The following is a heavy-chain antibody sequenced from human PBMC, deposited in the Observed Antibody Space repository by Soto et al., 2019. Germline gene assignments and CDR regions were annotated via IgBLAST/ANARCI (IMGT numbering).Heavy chain of an antibody. CDR1: GFTFSSYA. CDR3: ARGSDTAMVHVMITFGGVIAGMDV. Sequence: GGSLRLSCAASGFTFSSYAMHWVRQAPGKGLEYVSAISSNGGSTYYANSVKGRFTISRDNSKNTLYLQMGSLRAEDMVVYYCARGSDTAMVHVMITFGGVIAGMDVWGKGTTVTVSS. V-gene: IGHV3-64*01. CDR2: ISSNGGST. D-gene: IGHD3-16*02. J-gene: IGHJ6*04.